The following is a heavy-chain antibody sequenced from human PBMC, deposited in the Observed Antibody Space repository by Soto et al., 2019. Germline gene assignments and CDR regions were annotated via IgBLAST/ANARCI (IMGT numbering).Heavy chain of an antibody. CDR1: GYTFTSYG. CDR3: ARVVEITGTTGAFDI. J-gene: IGHJ3*02. CDR2: ISAYNGNT. D-gene: IGHD1-7*01. Sequence: QVPLVQSGAEVKKPGASVKVSCQASGYTFTSYGISWVRQAPGQGLEWMGWISAYNGNTNYAQKLQGRVTMTTDTSTSTAYMELRSLRSDDTAVYYCARVVEITGTTGAFDIWGQGTMVTVSS. V-gene: IGHV1-18*01.